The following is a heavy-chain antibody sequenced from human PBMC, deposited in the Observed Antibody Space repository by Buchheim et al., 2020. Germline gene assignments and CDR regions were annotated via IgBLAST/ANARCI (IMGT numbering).Heavy chain of an antibody. V-gene: IGHV4-30-4*07. Sequence: QVQLQESGPGLVKPSQTLSLTCAVSGGSISSGTDSWSWIRQPPGKGLEWIGYIYYRGYTYYNPSLKTRVIISVDTSKNQFSLKLTSVTAADTAVYFCARDRLVGANYYGLDVWGRGTT. D-gene: IGHD2-8*02. CDR3: ARDRLVGANYYGLDV. J-gene: IGHJ6*02. CDR2: IYYRGYT. CDR1: GGSISSGTDS.